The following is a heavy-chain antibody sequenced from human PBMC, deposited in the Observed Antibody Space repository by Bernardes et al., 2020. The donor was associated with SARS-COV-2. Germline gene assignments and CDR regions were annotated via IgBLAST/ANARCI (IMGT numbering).Heavy chain of an antibody. CDR2: IKQDGSEK. D-gene: IGHD3-3*01. V-gene: IGHV3-7*03. J-gene: IGHJ4*02. CDR3: SRVLHITIFGVTEPCGFEY. CDR1: GFTFSSYW. Sequence: GGSLRLSCAASGFTFSSYWMSWVRQAPGKGLELVANIKQDGSEKYYVDSVKGRFTISRDNAKNSLYLQMNSLRAEDTAVYYCSRVLHITIFGVTEPCGFEYWGQRTLVTVSS.